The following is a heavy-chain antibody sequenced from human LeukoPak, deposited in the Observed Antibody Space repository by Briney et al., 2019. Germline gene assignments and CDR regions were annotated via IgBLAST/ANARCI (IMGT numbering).Heavy chain of an antibody. Sequence: ASVKVSCKASGGTFSSYAISWVRQAPGQGLEWMGGIIPIFGTANYAQKLQGRVTMTTDTSTSTAYMELRSLRSDDTAVYYCARDLKRLTSGWITAAAGDYWGQGTLVTVSS. V-gene: IGHV1-69*05. D-gene: IGHD6-19*01. J-gene: IGHJ4*02. CDR1: GGTFSSYA. CDR2: IIPIFGTA. CDR3: ARDLKRLTSGWITAAAGDY.